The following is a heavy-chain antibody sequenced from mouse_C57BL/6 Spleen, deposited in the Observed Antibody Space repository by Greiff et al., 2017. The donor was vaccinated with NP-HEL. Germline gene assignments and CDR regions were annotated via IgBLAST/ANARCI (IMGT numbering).Heavy chain of an antibody. CDR1: GYTFTEYT. D-gene: IGHD1-1*01. CDR3: ARHDLYYYGSSPSWFAY. CDR2: FYPGSGSI. Sequence: VKLVESGAELVKPGASVKLSCKASGYTFTEYTIHWVKQRSGQGLEWIGWFYPGSGSIKYNEKFKDKATLTADKSSSTVYMELSRLTAEDSAVYFCARHDLYYYGSSPSWFAYWGQGTLVTVSA. V-gene: IGHV1-62-2*01. J-gene: IGHJ3*01.